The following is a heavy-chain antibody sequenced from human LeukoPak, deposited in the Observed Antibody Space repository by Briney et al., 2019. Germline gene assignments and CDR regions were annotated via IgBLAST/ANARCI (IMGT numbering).Heavy chain of an antibody. Sequence: GGSLRLSCAASGFTFSTYWLSWVRQAPGKGLEWVANIKQDGSEKYYVDSVKGRFTISRDNAKNSLYLQMNSLRAEDTAMYYCARDSAGNDYWGQGTLVTVSS. V-gene: IGHV3-7*01. D-gene: IGHD6-13*01. J-gene: IGHJ4*02. CDR1: GFTFSTYW. CDR3: ARDSAGNDY. CDR2: IKQDGSEK.